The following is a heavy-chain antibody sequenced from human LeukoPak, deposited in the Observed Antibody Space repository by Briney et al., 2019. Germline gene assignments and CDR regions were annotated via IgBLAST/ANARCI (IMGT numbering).Heavy chain of an antibody. D-gene: IGHD5-12*01. Sequence: GGSLRLSCAASGFTFSSYAMHWVRQAPGKGLEWVAVISYDGSNKYYADSVKGRFTISRDNSKNTLYLQMNSLRAEDTAVYYCSRDGYDFDLDYWGQGTLVTVSS. CDR1: GFTFSSYA. V-gene: IGHV3-30*04. J-gene: IGHJ4*02. CDR2: ISYDGSNK. CDR3: SRDGYDFDLDY.